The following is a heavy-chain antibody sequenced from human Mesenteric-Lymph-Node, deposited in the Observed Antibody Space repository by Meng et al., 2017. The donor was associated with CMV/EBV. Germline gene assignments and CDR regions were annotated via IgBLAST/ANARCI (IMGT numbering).Heavy chain of an antibody. CDR3: ARAPYFDWLLFASYYFDY. CDR2: ISSSGSTI. J-gene: IGHJ4*02. V-gene: IGHV3-11*01. D-gene: IGHD3-9*01. CDR1: GFTFSDYY. Sequence: GESLKISCAASGFTFSDYYMSWIRQAPGKGLEWVSYISSSGSTIYYADSVKGRFTISRDNAKNSLYLQMNSLRAEDTAVYYCARAPYFDWLLFASYYFDYWGQGTLVTVSS.